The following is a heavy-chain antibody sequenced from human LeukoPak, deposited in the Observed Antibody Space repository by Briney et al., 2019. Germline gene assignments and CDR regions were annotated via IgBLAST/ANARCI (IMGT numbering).Heavy chain of an antibody. D-gene: IGHD2-2*01. CDR2: VGISSGNT. J-gene: IGHJ4*02. V-gene: IGHV3-48*01. Sequence: GGSLRLSCAASGFTFSDYSMNWVRQAPGKGLEWISYVGISSGNTKYADSVKGRFTISGDKAKNSLYLQMNSLRVEGTAVYYCARDTKYAFDNWGQGTLVTVSS. CDR1: GFTFSDYS. CDR3: ARDTKYAFDN.